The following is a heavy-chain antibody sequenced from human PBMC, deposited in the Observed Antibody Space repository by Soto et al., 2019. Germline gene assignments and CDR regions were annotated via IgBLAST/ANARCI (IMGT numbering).Heavy chain of an antibody. J-gene: IGHJ4*02. D-gene: IGHD3-22*01. V-gene: IGHV3-53*04. CDR2: IYSGGST. CDR3: ASVNDSSGYSFDY. CDR1: GFTVSSNY. Sequence: PGGSLRLSCAASGFTVSSNYMSWIRQAPGKGLEWVSVIYSGGSTCYADSVKGRFTISRHNSKNTLYLQMNSLRAEDTAVYYCASVNDSSGYSFDYWGQGTLVTVSS.